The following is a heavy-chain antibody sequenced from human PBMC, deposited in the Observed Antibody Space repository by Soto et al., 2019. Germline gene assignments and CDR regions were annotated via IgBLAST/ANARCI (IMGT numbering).Heavy chain of an antibody. Sequence: GASVKVSCKASGGTFSSYAISWVRRAPGQGLEWMGGIIPIFGTANYAQKFQGRVTITADESTSTAYMELSSLRSEDTAVYYCARKIYDYGGNSGYYYYGMDVWGQGTTVTVS. J-gene: IGHJ6*02. V-gene: IGHV1-69*13. CDR1: GGTFSSYA. D-gene: IGHD4-17*01. CDR3: ARKIYDYGGNSGYYYYGMDV. CDR2: IIPIFGTA.